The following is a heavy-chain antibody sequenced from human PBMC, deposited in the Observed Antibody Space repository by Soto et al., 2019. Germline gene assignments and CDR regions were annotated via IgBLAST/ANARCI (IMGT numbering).Heavy chain of an antibody. J-gene: IGHJ5*02. CDR1: GGTFSSYA. V-gene: IGHV1-69*13. CDR2: IIPIFGTA. CDR3: ARDPEYYYDSSGYPRYNWFDP. D-gene: IGHD3-22*01. Sequence: ASVKVSCKASGGTFSSYAISWVRQAPGQGLEWMGGIIPIFGTANYAQKFQGRVTITADESTSTAYMELSSLRSEDTAVYYCARDPEYYYDSSGYPRYNWFDPWGQGALVTVSS.